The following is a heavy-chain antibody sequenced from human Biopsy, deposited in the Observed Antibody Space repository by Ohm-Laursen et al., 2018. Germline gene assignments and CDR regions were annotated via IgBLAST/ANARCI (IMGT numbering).Heavy chain of an antibody. CDR3: ARDDDTTGHYMILNH. Sequence: SLRLSCAASGFAFSYYGLYWVRQAPGKGLQRVAVMWSDGINKNYADSVKGRFTVSRDNFNNVLYLQMSSLRDEDSAVYYCARDDDTTGHYMILNHWGQGTLVTVSS. V-gene: IGHV3-33*07. CDR2: MWSDGINK. D-gene: IGHD3-9*01. J-gene: IGHJ5*02. CDR1: GFAFSYYG.